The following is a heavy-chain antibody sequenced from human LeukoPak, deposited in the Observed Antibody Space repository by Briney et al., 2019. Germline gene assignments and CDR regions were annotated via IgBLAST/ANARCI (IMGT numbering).Heavy chain of an antibody. Sequence: ASVKVSCKASGYTFTGYYMHWVRQAPGQGLEWMGWINPNSGGTNYAQRFQGRVTMTRDTSISTAYMELGRLRSDDTAVYYCAREEVSGGYSYGREFDYWGQGTLVTVSS. V-gene: IGHV1-2*02. D-gene: IGHD5-18*01. CDR1: GYTFTGYY. J-gene: IGHJ4*02. CDR2: INPNSGGT. CDR3: AREEVSGGYSYGREFDY.